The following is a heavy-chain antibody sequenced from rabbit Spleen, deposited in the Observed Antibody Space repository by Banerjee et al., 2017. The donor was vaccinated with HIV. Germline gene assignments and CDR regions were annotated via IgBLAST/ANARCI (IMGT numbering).Heavy chain of an antibody. Sequence: QSLEESGGDLVKPGASLTLTCKASGFDLSIYYYMCWVRQAPGKGLEWIACIYTGSGSTYYASWAKGRFTISKTSSTTVTLQMTRLTAADTATYFCARDSGSSFSSYGMDLWGQGTLVTVS. D-gene: IGHD8-1*01. CDR2: IYTGSGST. J-gene: IGHJ6*01. CDR1: GFDLSIYYY. V-gene: IGHV1S40*01. CDR3: ARDSGSSFSSYGMDL.